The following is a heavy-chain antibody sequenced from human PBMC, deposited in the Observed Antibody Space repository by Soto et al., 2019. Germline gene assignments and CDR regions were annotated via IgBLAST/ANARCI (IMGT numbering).Heavy chain of an antibody. D-gene: IGHD4-4*01. CDR3: TREIKGTTAPYYYYGMDV. CDR2: IRGKANSYAT. J-gene: IGHJ6*02. Sequence: GGSLRLSCASSGFTFIGSAMHWVRQASGKGLEWVGRIRGKANSYATAYAASVKGRFTISRDDSKNTAYLQMNSLKTEDTAVYYCTREIKGTTAPYYYYGMDVWGQGTTVTVS. V-gene: IGHV3-73*01. CDR1: GFTFIGSA.